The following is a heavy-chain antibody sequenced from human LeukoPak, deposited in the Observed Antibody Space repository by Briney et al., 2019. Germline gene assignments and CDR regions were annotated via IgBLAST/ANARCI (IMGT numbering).Heavy chain of an antibody. V-gene: IGHV4-59*08. CDR2: AYYCGST. J-gene: IGHJ6*02. CDR3: AGRYSSGWYVDFPQTKTNLYYYGMDV. CDR1: GGSISNYY. D-gene: IGHD6-19*01. Sequence: SETLSLTCTVSGGSISNYYWSWIRQPPGKGLEWIGYAYYCGSTNYNPSLESRVTMSVDTSKNKFTLKLSSVTAADTAVYYCAGRYSSGWYVDFPQTKTNLYYYGMDVWGQGTTVTVSS.